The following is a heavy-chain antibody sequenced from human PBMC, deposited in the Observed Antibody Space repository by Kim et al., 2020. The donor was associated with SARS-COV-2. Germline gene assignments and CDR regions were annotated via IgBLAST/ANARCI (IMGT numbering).Heavy chain of an antibody. J-gene: IGHJ4*02. CDR3: ARVGAGYDFWSGYCFDY. V-gene: IGHV3-21*01. CDR2: ISSSSSYI. CDR1: GFTFSSYS. Sequence: GGSLRLSCAASGFTFSSYSMNWVRQAPGKGLEWVSSISSSSSYIYYADSVKGRITISRDNAKNSLYLQMNSLRAEDTAVYYCARVGAGYDFWSGYCFDYWGQGTLVTVSS. D-gene: IGHD3-3*01.